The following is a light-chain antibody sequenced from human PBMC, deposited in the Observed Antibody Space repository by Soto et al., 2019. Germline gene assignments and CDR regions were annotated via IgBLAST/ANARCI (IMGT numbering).Light chain of an antibody. CDR2: GPS. CDR1: QRVSSN. CDR3: QQYSNWPYT. V-gene: IGKV3-15*01. J-gene: IGKJ2*01. Sequence: EIVMTQSPATLYVSKGERATLSCRASQRVSSNLAWYQKKPDQAPTLLIYGPSTSATVIPARFSGSRSGTAFTLTISSLQSEDFAVYYCQQYSNWPYTFGQVTKLEIK.